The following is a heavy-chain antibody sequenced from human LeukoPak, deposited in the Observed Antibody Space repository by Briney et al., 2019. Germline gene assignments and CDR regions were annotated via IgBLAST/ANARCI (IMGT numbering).Heavy chain of an antibody. CDR2: IFYSGST. V-gene: IGHV4-61*01. D-gene: IGHD4-17*01. CDR3: ARVDYGDYRFDY. CDR1: GGSVSSGSNY. Sequence: SETLSLTCTMSGGSVSSGSNYWNWIRQPPGKGLEWIGHIFYSGSTNYNPSLQSRVTISVDTSKNQFSLKLSSVAAADTAVYYCARVDYGDYRFDYWGQGTLVTVSS. J-gene: IGHJ4*02.